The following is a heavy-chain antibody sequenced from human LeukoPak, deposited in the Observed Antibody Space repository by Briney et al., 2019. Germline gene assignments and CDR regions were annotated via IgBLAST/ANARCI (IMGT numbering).Heavy chain of an antibody. J-gene: IGHJ3*02. CDR1: GGSISSYY. Sequence: SETLSLTCTVPGGSISSYYWSWIRQPPGKGLEWIGYIYYSGSTNYNPSLKSRVTISVDTSKNQFSLKLSSVTAADTAVYYCARSPIVVVPAAMHAFDIWGQGTMVTASS. D-gene: IGHD2-2*01. V-gene: IGHV4-59*08. CDR2: IYYSGST. CDR3: ARSPIVVVPAAMHAFDI.